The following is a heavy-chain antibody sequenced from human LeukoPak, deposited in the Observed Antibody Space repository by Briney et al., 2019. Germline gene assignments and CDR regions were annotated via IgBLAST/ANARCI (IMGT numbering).Heavy chain of an antibody. Sequence: ASVKVSCKASGYTFIDYYLHWVRQAPGQGLEWMGWINPNSGGTDYAQKFQGRVTMSRDTSISTAYMELSRLRSDDTAVYYCARDSGERGSRSYLIAYWGQGTLVTVSS. J-gene: IGHJ4*02. D-gene: IGHD3-10*01. CDR1: GYTFIDYY. V-gene: IGHV1-2*02. CDR2: INPNSGGT. CDR3: ARDSGERGSRSYLIAY.